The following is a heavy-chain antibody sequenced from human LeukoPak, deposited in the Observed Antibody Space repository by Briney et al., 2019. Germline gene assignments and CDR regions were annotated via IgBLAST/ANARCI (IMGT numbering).Heavy chain of an antibody. CDR3: AREGDYYDSSGAFDY. D-gene: IGHD3-22*01. CDR2: IIPILGIA. Sequence: ASVKVSCKASGGTFSIYAISWVRQAPGQGLEWMGRIIPILGIANYAQKFQGRVTITADKSTSTAYMELSSLRSEDTAVYYCAREGDYYDSSGAFDYWGQGTLVTVSS. CDR1: GGTFSIYA. J-gene: IGHJ4*02. V-gene: IGHV1-69*04.